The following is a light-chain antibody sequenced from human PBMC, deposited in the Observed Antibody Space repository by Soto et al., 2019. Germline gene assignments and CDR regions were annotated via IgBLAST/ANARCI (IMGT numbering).Light chain of an antibody. CDR1: QDISNY. V-gene: IGKV1-33*01. CDR2: DAS. J-gene: IGKJ4*01. CDR3: QQYDNLPLT. Sequence: IQMTQSPSSLSASVGDRFTITCQASQDISNYLNWYQKKPGKAPKLLIYDASNLETGVPSRLSGSGSGTDFTFTISSLQPEDIATYYCQQYDNLPLTFGGGTKGDIK.